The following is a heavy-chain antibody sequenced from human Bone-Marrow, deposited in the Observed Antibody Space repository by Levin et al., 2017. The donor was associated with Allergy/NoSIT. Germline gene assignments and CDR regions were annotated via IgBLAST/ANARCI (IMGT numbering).Heavy chain of an antibody. Sequence: RSQTLSLTCDISGDSVSSDSAAWNWIRLSPSRGLEWLGRTYYRTKWYSDYAVSVRSRITISPDTSKNHLSLQLNSVTPDDSSIYYWSRDVTRILDFWCQGTLVTVSP. J-gene: IGHJ4*02. CDR2: TYYRTKWYS. V-gene: IGHV6-1*01. CDR3: SRDVTRILDF. CDR1: GDSVSSDSAA.